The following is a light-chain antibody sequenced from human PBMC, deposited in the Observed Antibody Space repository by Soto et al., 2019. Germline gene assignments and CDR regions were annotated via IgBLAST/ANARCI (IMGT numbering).Light chain of an antibody. V-gene: IGKV2-40*01. CDR1: QSLFNSDDGNTY. Sequence: DIVMTQTPVSLPVTPGEPASISCWSSQSLFNSDDGNTYLDWYLQKPGQSPQLLIYTVSYRASGVPDRFSGSGSATDFTLKISRVEADDVGVYYCMQRIEFPPTFGPGTNVDIK. CDR2: TVS. CDR3: MQRIEFPPT. J-gene: IGKJ3*01.